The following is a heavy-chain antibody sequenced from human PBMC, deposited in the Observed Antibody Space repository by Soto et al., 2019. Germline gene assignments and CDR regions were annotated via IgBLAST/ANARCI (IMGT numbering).Heavy chain of an antibody. CDR3: AREYYYGSGGAY. D-gene: IGHD3-10*01. CDR1: GYTFTSYG. Sequence: QVQLVQSGAEVKKPGASVKVSCKASGYTFTSYGISWVRQAPGQGLEWMGWISAYNGNTNYAQKLQGRVTITTETATSTDDKELSSMRSEDRVVYYWAREYYYGSGGAYWGQGTLVTVSS. V-gene: IGHV1-18*01. J-gene: IGHJ4*02. CDR2: ISAYNGNT.